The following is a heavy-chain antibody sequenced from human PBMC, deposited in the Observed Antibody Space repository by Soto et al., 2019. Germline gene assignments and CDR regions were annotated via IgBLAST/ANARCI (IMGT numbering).Heavy chain of an antibody. CDR2: IWYDGSNK. Sequence: PWGSLRLSCAASGFTFSSYGMHWVRQAPGKGLEWVAVIWYDGSNKYYADSVKGRFTISRDNSKNTLYLQMNSLRAEDTAVYYCARGRRYCSGGSCYSPAFDIWGQGTMVTVSS. V-gene: IGHV3-33*01. J-gene: IGHJ3*02. CDR3: ARGRRYCSGGSCYSPAFDI. CDR1: GFTFSSYG. D-gene: IGHD2-15*01.